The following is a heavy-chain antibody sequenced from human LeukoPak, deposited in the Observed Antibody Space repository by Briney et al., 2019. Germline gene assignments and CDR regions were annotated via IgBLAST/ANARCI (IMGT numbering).Heavy chain of an antibody. CDR3: ARPPFI. CDR2: IYPGDSDT. CDR1: GYSFTTYW. V-gene: IGHV5-51*01. Sequence: GESLKISCKASGYSFTTYWVAWVRQMPGKGLEWIGIIYPGDSDTRYSPSFQGQVTISVDKSISTAYLQWSSLKASDTAMYYCARPPFIWGQGTMVTVSS. J-gene: IGHJ3*02.